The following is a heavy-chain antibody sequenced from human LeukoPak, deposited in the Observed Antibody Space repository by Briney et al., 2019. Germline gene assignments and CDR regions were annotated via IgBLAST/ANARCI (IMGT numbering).Heavy chain of an antibody. V-gene: IGHV3-23*01. J-gene: IGHJ6*02. Sequence: GGSLRLSCATSGFTFSTYAMTWVRQAPGKGLEWVSTISNSGASTYYADSVKGRFTISGDNSKDTLYLQMNSLRAEDTAVYYCAKFLIPRYSDNGMDVWGQGTTVTVSS. CDR3: AKFLIPRYSDNGMDV. D-gene: IGHD2-15*01. CDR2: ISNSGAST. CDR1: GFTFSTYA.